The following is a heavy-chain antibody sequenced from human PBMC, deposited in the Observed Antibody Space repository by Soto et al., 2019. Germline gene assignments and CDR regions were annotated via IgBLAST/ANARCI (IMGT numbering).Heavy chain of an antibody. D-gene: IGHD1-7*01. J-gene: IGHJ4*02. CDR2: INLNSGGT. Sequence: ASVKVSCKASGYTFTGYYMHWVRQAPGQGLEWMGWINLNSGGTNYAQKFQGRVTMTRDTSISTAYMELSRLRSDDTAVYYCARGGGRTYPPRKYYFDYWGQGTLVTVSS. V-gene: IGHV1-2*02. CDR3: ARGGGRTYPPRKYYFDY. CDR1: GYTFTGYY.